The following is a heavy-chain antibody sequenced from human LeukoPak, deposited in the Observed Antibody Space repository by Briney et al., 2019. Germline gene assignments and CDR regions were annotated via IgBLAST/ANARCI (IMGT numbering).Heavy chain of an antibody. CDR2: IQYDGSNE. V-gene: IGHV3-30*04. Sequence: PGRSLRLSCAASGSTFDDYAMHWVRQAPGKGLEWVAYIQYDGSNEQYADSVKGRFSISRDSSKNILYLQMNSLRAEDTAVYYCAKDRCSNGVGCYYYYMDVWGKGTTVTISS. J-gene: IGHJ6*03. CDR1: GSTFDDYA. CDR3: AKDRCSNGVGCYYYYMDV. D-gene: IGHD2-8*01.